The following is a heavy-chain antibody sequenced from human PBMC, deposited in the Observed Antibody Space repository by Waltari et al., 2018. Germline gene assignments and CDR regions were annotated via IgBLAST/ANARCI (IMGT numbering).Heavy chain of an antibody. D-gene: IGHD3-22*01. V-gene: IGHV3-9*01. CDR3: VKKNDEVYDRNGLVYDAFDM. Sequence: EVQLVESGGGLVQPGRSLRLSCAASGFTFADYAMHWVRQAPGKGLEWVAGINWNSGSIGYGDSVKGRFTISRDNARNSLYLQMNSLTAEDTALYYCVKKNDEVYDRNGLVYDAFDMWGQGTMVSVSS. CDR1: GFTFADYA. CDR2: INWNSGSI. J-gene: IGHJ3*02.